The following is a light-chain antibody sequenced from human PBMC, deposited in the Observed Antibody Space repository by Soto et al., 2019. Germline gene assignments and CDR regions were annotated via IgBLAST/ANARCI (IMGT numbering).Light chain of an antibody. V-gene: IGKV3-20*01. CDR3: QQYDSSPST. CDR1: QSVSSSF. Sequence: EIVLTQSPGTLSLSPGERATLSCGASQSVSSSFVAWFQQRPGQAPRLLIYGTSSRATGIPDRFSGSGSGTDFTLTISGLEPEDFAVYFCQQYDSSPSTFGGGTKVDIK. J-gene: IGKJ4*01. CDR2: GTS.